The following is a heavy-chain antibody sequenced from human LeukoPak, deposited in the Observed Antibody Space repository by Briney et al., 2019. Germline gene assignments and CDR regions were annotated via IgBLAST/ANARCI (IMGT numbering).Heavy chain of an antibody. D-gene: IGHD3-22*01. V-gene: IGHV1-69*04. CDR2: IIPILGIA. CDR1: GGTFSSYA. J-gene: IGHJ4*02. CDR3: IFAPWDYYDSSGSLFDY. Sequence: SVKVSCKASGGTFSSYAISWVRQAPGQGLEWMGRIIPILGIANYAQKFQGRVTITADKSTSTAYMELSSLRSEDTAVYYCIFAPWDYYDSSGSLFDYWGQGTLVTVSS.